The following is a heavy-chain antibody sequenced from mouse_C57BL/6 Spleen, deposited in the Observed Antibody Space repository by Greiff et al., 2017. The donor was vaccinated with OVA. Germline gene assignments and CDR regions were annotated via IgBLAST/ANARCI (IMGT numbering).Heavy chain of an antibody. D-gene: IGHD1-1*02. V-gene: IGHV1-62-2*01. CDR1: GYTFTEYT. J-gene: IGHJ3*01. CDR3: ARHEASYYYGVSDEAWFAY. CDR2: FYPGSGSI. Sequence: QVQLQQSGAELVKPGASVKLSCKASGYTFTEYTIHWVKQRSGQGLEWIGWFYPGSGSIKYNEKFKDKATLTADKSSSTVYMELSRLTSEDSAVYFCARHEASYYYGVSDEAWFAYWGQGTLVTVSA.